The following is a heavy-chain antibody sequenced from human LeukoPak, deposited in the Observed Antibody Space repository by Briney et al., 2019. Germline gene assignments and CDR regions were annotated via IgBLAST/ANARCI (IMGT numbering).Heavy chain of an antibody. Sequence: GASVKVSCKASGYTFTGHYMHWVRQAPGQGLEWMGWINPNSGGTNHAQKFQGRVTMTRDTSISTLYMELSRLTSDDTAVYYCARDIGGATPFDYWGQGTLVTVSS. CDR3: ARDIGGATPFDY. J-gene: IGHJ4*02. CDR2: INPNSGGT. D-gene: IGHD1-26*01. CDR1: GYTFTGHY. V-gene: IGHV1-2*02.